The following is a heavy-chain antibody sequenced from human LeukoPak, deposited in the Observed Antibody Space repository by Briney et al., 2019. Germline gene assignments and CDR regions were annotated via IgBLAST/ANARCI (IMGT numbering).Heavy chain of an antibody. CDR1: GVSFSGYY. CDR2: INHSGST. CDR3: ARGLEGSGRPFDY. V-gene: IGHV4-34*01. J-gene: IGHJ4*02. D-gene: IGHD6-19*01. Sequence: SETLSLTCAVYGVSFSGYYWSWIRQPPGKGLEWIGEINHSGSTNYNPSLKSRVTISVDTSKNQFSLKLSSVTAADTAVYYCARGLEGSGRPFDYWGQGTLVTVSS.